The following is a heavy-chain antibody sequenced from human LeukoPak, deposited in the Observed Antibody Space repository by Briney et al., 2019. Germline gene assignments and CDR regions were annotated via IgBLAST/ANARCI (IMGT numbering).Heavy chain of an antibody. Sequence: GGSLRLSCAASGFTFSGYSMNWVRQAPGKGLEWISYISSSSTTTHYADSMRGRFTISRVNARKSLYLQMNSLRAEDTAVYFCARDRDFGAVNYYSYYMDVWGKGTTVTVSS. D-gene: IGHD4-17*01. J-gene: IGHJ6*03. CDR1: GFTFSGYS. CDR2: ISSSSTTT. V-gene: IGHV3-48*04. CDR3: ARDRDFGAVNYYSYYMDV.